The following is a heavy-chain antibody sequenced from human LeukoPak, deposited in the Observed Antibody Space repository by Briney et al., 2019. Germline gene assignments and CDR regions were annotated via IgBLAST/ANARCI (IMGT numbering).Heavy chain of an antibody. Sequence: PSQTLSLTCAVSGGSISSGGDSWSWIRQPPGKGLEWIGYIYHSGSTYYNPSLKSRVTISVDRSKNQFSLKLSSVTAADTAVYYCARGHSSGYQFDYWGQGTLVTVSS. CDR2: IYHSGST. D-gene: IGHD3-22*01. CDR3: ARGHSSGYQFDY. J-gene: IGHJ4*02. CDR1: GGSISSGGDS. V-gene: IGHV4-30-2*01.